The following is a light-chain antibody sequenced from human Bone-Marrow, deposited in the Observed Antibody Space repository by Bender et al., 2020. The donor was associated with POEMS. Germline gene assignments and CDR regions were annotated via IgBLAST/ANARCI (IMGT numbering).Light chain of an antibody. CDR2: DVS. CDR3: SSYTSSSTQV. CDR1: SSDVGGNKY. Sequence: QSALTQPPSVSGSPGQSITISCTGTSSDVGGNKYVSWYQQHPGKAPKLMIYDVSDRPLGVSNRFSGSKSGNTASLTISGLQAEDEADYYCSSYTSSSTQVFGGGTKLTVL. J-gene: IGLJ3*02. V-gene: IGLV2-14*01.